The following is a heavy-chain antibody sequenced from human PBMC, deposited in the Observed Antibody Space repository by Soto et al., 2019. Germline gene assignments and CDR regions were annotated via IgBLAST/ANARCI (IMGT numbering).Heavy chain of an antibody. CDR3: ARDLGVGEAGFEY. Sequence: EVQLVESGGGLVQPGGSLRLSCEVSGFTFSSYEMNWVRQAPGKGLEWVSYISSGSSSMYYAGSVKGRFTISRDNAKNSLYLQMTSPRAEDTAVYYCARDLGVGEAGFEYWGQGTLVTVSS. V-gene: IGHV3-48*03. D-gene: IGHD6-13*01. CDR2: ISSGSSSM. CDR1: GFTFSSYE. J-gene: IGHJ4*02.